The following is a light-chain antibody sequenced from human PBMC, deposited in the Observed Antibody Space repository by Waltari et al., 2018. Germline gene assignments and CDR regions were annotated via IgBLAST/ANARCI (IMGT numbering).Light chain of an antibody. V-gene: IGLV1-47*01. Sequence: QSALTQPPSTSATPGQRVTISCSGSSSNIGSNYVYWYQQFPGKAPKGIIARNDQRPSGVSERFSGSTSGTSASLVISGLRSEDEADYYCATWDDSRRGPGFGGGTKLTVL. CDR3: ATWDDSRRGPG. J-gene: IGLJ2*01. CDR1: SSNIGSNY. CDR2: RND.